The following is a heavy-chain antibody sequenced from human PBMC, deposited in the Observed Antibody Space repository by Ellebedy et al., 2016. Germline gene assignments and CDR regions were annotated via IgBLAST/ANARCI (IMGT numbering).Heavy chain of an antibody. Sequence: GESLKISCAASGFTFSSYSMNWVRQAPGKGLEWVSSISSSSSYIYYADSVKGRFTISRDNAKNSLYLQMNSLRAEDTAVYYCARDSSWLQSPFDYWGQGTLVTVSS. CDR3: ARDSSWLQSPFDY. D-gene: IGHD5-24*01. CDR1: GFTFSSYS. J-gene: IGHJ4*02. V-gene: IGHV3-21*01. CDR2: ISSSSSYI.